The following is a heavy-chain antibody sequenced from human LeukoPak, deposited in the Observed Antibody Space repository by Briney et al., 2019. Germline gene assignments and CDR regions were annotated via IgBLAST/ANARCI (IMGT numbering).Heavy chain of an antibody. Sequence: GASVKVSCKASGYTFTSYGISWVRQAPGQGLEWMGWINPKSGGTNYAQKFQGRVTMTRDTSISTAYMELSRLKSDDTAVYFCAREGGLTGYYDIFDIWGQGTMVIVSS. CDR3: AREGGLTGYYDIFDI. D-gene: IGHD3-9*01. V-gene: IGHV1-2*02. CDR2: INPKSGGT. CDR1: GYTFTSYG. J-gene: IGHJ3*02.